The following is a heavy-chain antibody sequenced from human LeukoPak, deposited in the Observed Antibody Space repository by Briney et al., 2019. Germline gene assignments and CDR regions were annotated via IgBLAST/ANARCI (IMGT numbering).Heavy chain of an antibody. CDR2: ISSSSSYI. J-gene: IGHJ5*02. D-gene: IGHD3-3*01. CDR1: GFTLSTYN. Sequence: GGSLRLSCAASGFTLSTYNMNWVRQAPGKGLEWVSSISSSSSYIYYADSVKGRFAISRDNAKNSLYLQMNGLRVEDTAIYYCARVYYASWSGQPLSQHWLDPWGQGTLVTVSS. V-gene: IGHV3-21*01. CDR3: ARVYYASWSGQPLSQHWLDP.